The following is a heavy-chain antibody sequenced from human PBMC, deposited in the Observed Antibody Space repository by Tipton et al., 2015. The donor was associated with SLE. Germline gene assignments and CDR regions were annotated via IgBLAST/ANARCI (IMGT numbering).Heavy chain of an antibody. D-gene: IGHD2-21*02. V-gene: IGHV4-31*03. CDR1: GGSISSYY. CDR3: ARGWTVTANYFDY. Sequence: TLSLTCTVSGGSISSYYWTWIRQHPGKGLEWIGYIYYTGSTYYNFSLKSRIIISVDTSKNQFSLRLSSVTAADTAVYYCARGWTVTANYFDYWGQGTLVTVSS. J-gene: IGHJ4*02. CDR2: IYYTGST.